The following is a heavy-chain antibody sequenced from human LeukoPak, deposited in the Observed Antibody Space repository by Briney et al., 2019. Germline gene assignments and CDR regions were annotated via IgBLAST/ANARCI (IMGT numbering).Heavy chain of an antibody. CDR1: GGSFSGYY. V-gene: IGHV4-34*01. CDR3: VRLEGYYYYYMDV. J-gene: IGHJ6*03. CDR2: INHSGST. Sequence: SETLSLTCAVYGGSFSGYYWSWIRQPPGKGLEWIGEINHSGSTNYNPSLKSRVTMSVDMSKNQFSLRLSSVTAADTAVYYCVRLEGYYYYYMDVWGEGTTVTVSS.